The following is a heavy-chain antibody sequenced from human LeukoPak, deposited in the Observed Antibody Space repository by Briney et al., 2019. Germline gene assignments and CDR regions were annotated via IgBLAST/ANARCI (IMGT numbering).Heavy chain of an antibody. CDR1: GFTFTSHS. CDR2: ISFDSTYI. V-gene: IGHV3-21*04. Sequence: GGSLRLSCTASGFTFTSHSLNWVRQAPGKGLEWVSSISFDSTYIYYADSLKGRFTISRDNSKNTLYLQMNSLRAEDTAVYYCARSRLSGINDAFDIWGQGTMVTVSS. D-gene: IGHD3-3*01. CDR3: ARSRLSGINDAFDI. J-gene: IGHJ3*02.